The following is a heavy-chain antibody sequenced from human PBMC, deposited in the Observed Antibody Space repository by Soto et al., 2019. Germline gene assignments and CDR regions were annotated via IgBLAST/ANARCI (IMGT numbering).Heavy chain of an antibody. CDR1: GFTFSSYA. J-gene: IGHJ5*02. D-gene: IGHD6-19*01. CDR2: ISGSGGST. CDR3: ARDPSSAWSRDWFDP. Sequence: EVQLLESGGGLVQPGGSLRLSCAASGFTFSSYAMSWVRQAPGKGLDWVSAISGSGGSTYYVDSVKGRFTISRDNSKSTLYLQMNSLRAEDTAVYYCARDPSSAWSRDWFDPRGQGTLVTVSS. V-gene: IGHV3-23*01.